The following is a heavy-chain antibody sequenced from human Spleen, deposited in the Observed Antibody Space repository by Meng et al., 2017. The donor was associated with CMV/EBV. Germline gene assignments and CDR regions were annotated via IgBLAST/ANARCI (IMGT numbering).Heavy chain of an antibody. CDR3: ARAGTFLCSGGTCNHYFDY. Sequence: SETLSLTCTVSGGSISSGDYSWSWIRQPPGKGLEWIGHIHYSGNTNHNPSLKSRVTISVDTSKNQFSLRLNSVTAADTAVYYCARAGTFLCSGGTCNHYFDYWGQGTLVTVSS. D-gene: IGHD2-15*01. CDR2: IHYSGNT. J-gene: IGHJ4*02. CDR1: GGSISSGDYS. V-gene: IGHV4-61*08.